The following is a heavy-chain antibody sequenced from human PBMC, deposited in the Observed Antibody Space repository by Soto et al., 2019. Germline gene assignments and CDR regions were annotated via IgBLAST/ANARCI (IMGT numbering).Heavy chain of an antibody. CDR2: IYYSGST. V-gene: IGHV4-31*03. CDR1: GGSISSGGYY. Sequence: SQTLSLTCTVSGGSISSGGYYWSWIRQHPGKGLEWIGYIYYSGSTYYNPSLKSRVTISVDTSKNQFSLKLSSVTAADTAVYYCARKGPLTSYGLKDVWFDPWGQGTLVTVSS. D-gene: IGHD5-18*01. J-gene: IGHJ5*02. CDR3: ARKGPLTSYGLKDVWFDP.